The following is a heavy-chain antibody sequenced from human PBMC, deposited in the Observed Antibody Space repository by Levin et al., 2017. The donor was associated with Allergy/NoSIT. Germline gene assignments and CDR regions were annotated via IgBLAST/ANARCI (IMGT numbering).Heavy chain of an antibody. CDR1: GFTFSSYA. CDR2: ISSNGGST. D-gene: IGHD6-19*01. V-gene: IGHV3-64D*06. CDR3: VKAACSSGWYCSARHGGMDV. Sequence: GGSLRLSCSASGFTFSSYAMHWVRQAPGKGLEYVSAISSNGGSTYYADSVKGRFTISRDNSKNTLYLQMSSLRAEDTAVYYCVKAACSSGWYCSARHGGMDVWGQGTTVTVSS. J-gene: IGHJ6*02.